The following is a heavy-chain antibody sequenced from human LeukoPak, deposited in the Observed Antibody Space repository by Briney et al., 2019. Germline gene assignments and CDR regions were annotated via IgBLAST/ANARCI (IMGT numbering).Heavy chain of an antibody. Sequence: GGSLRLSCAASGFTFSSYSMNWVRQAPGQGLEWVSSISSSSSYIYYADSVKGRFTISRDNATNSLYLQMNSLRAEDTAVYYCAREVAGTGGDYWGQGTLVTVSS. V-gene: IGHV3-21*01. D-gene: IGHD6-19*01. CDR1: GFTFSSYS. CDR3: AREVAGTGGDY. CDR2: ISSSSSYI. J-gene: IGHJ4*02.